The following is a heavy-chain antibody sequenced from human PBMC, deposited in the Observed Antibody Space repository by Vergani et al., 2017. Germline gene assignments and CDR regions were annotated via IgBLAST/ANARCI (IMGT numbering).Heavy chain of an antibody. CDR2: TQYDGNSK. D-gene: IGHD5-18*01. CDR1: GFTFSSYS. J-gene: IGHJ6*02. CDR3: AKGDVAMVSRNSYYYGMDV. V-gene: IGHV3-30*02. Sequence: VQLVESGGGLVKRGGSLRLSCAASGFTFSSYSMNWVRQAPGKGLEWVAFTQYDGNSKYYLHSVEGRFTISRDNSENTLFLQMNNLRPEDTAVYYCAKGDVAMVSRNSYYYGMDVWGQGTTVTVFS.